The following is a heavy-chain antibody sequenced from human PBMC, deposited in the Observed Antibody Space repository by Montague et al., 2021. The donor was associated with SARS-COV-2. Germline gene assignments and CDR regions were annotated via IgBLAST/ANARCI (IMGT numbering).Heavy chain of an antibody. J-gene: IGHJ4*02. CDR2: IYYSGST. Sequence: SETLSLTCTVSGGSISSYYWSWIRQPPGKGLEWIGYIYYSGSTXXXPSXXXRVTISVDTSKNQFSLKLSSVTAADTAVYYCARGRRITFGGVIGWFSTFDYWGQGTLVTVPS. D-gene: IGHD3-16*02. CDR3: ARGRRITFGGVIGWFSTFDY. CDR1: GGSISSYY. V-gene: IGHV4-59*01.